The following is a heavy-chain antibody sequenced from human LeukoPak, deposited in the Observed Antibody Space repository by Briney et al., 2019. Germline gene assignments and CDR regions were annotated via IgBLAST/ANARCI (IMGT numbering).Heavy chain of an antibody. J-gene: IGHJ3*02. Sequence: PGGSLRLSCVASGFTFSSYGMHWVRQAPGKGLEWVSYISSSSSTIYYADSVKGRFTISRDSAKNSLYLQMNSLRAEDTAVYYCARESGGDLGEAFDIWGQGTMVTVSS. D-gene: IGHD1-26*01. CDR3: ARESGGDLGEAFDI. CDR2: ISSSSSTI. V-gene: IGHV3-48*01. CDR1: GFTFSSYG.